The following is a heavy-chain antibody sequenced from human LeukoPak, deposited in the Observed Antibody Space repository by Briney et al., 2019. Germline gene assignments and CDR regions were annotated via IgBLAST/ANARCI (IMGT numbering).Heavy chain of an antibody. J-gene: IGHJ4*02. D-gene: IGHD6-19*01. CDR1: GGSISSSNW. CDR2: IYHSGST. Sequence: SGTLSLTCAVSGGSISSSNWWSWVRQPPGKGLEWIGEIYHSGSTNYNPSLKSRVTISVDKSKNQFSLKLSSVTAADTAVYYCAILGIAVAGREDRPFDYWGQGTLVTVSS. CDR3: AILGIAVAGREDRPFDY. V-gene: IGHV4-4*02.